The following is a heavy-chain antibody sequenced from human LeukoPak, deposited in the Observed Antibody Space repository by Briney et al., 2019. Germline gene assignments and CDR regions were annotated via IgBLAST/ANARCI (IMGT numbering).Heavy chain of an antibody. CDR3: ARDLSRDGYTPIDY. D-gene: IGHD5-24*01. CDR1: GGSISSDY. J-gene: IGHJ4*02. CDR2: IYSSGRT. V-gene: IGHV4-4*09. Sequence: SETLSLTCTVSGGSISSDYWYWSWIRQPPGKGLEWIAYIYSSGRTNYNPSLKSRVTISIDTSKNQFSLKLSSVTAADTAVYYCARDLSRDGYTPIDYWGQGTLVTVSS.